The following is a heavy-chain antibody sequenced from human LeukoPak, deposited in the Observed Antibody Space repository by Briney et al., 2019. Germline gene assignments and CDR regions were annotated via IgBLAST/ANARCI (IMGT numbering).Heavy chain of an antibody. V-gene: IGHV4-4*02. Sequence: PSGTLSLTCAVSGGSISSNNWWNWVRQPPGQGLEWIGEIHHSGSTNYNPSLQSRVTTSVDKSKNQSSLKLTSVTAADTAVYYCARGAQDYGMDVWGQGTTVTVSS. CDR3: ARGAQDYGMDV. J-gene: IGHJ6*02. CDR2: IHHSGST. CDR1: GGSISSNNW.